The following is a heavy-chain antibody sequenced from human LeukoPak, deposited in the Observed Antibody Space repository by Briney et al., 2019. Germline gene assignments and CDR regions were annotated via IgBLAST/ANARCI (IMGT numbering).Heavy chain of an antibody. CDR2: IKQDGSEK. D-gene: IGHD2-21*02. CDR3: AREVTPYY. CDR1: GFTFSDYW. Sequence: GGSLRLSCAASGFTFSDYWMSWVRQAPGKGLEWVANIKQDGSEKYYVDSVKGRFTISRDNAKNSLYLQMNSLRAEDTAVYYCAREVTPYYWGQGTLVTVSS. V-gene: IGHV3-7*01. J-gene: IGHJ4*02.